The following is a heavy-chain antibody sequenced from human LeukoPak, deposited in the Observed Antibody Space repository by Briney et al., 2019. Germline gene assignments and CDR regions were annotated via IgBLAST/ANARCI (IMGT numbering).Heavy chain of an antibody. CDR3: ASSGWAEDY. CDR2: INHSGST. Sequence: PSETLSLTCAVYGGSFSGYYWSCIRQPPGKGLEWIGEINHSGSTNYNPSLKSRVTISVDTSKNQFSLKLSSVTAADTAVYYCASSGWAEDYWGQGTLVTVSS. J-gene: IGHJ4*02. V-gene: IGHV4-34*01. D-gene: IGHD6-19*01. CDR1: GGSFSGYY.